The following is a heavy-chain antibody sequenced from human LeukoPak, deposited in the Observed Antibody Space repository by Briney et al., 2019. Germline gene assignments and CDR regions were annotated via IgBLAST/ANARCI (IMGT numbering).Heavy chain of an antibody. J-gene: IGHJ3*02. D-gene: IGHD6-19*01. CDR2: IYYSGNT. CDR1: GGSINSPSHY. Sequence: SETLSLTCSVSGGSINSPSHYWGWIRQSPGKGLEWIGSIYYSGNTYYNPSLKSRVTISVDTTKNQFSLKLISVMAADTSVYYCARRAEAGTGAFDIWGQGTMVTVSS. V-gene: IGHV4-39*01. CDR3: ARRAEAGTGAFDI.